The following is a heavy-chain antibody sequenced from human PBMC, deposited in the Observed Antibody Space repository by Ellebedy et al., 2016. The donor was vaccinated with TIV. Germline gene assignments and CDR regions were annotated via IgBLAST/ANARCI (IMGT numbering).Heavy chain of an antibody. CDR2: IIAIFGTA. V-gene: IGHV1-69*13. D-gene: IGHD3-22*01. CDR1: GGIFRSYA. J-gene: IGHJ4*02. Sequence: SVKVSCKASGGIFRSYAISWVRQAPGQGLEWMGGIIAIFGTANYAQKFQGRVTITADESTNTAYMELSSLRSEDTAVYYCARPLHGDYHDTSGQKGFDYWGQGTLVTVSS. CDR3: ARPLHGDYHDTSGQKGFDY.